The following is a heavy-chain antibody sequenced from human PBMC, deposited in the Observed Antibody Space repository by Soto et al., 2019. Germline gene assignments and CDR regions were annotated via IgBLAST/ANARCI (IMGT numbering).Heavy chain of an antibody. D-gene: IGHD3-22*01. CDR1: GFTFSDYT. V-gene: IGHV3-49*03. J-gene: IGHJ4*02. CDR2: IRSKPYGGTT. Sequence: EVQLVESGGGLVQPGRSLRLSCTASGFTFSDYTMSWFRQAPGKGLEWVGFIRSKPYGGTTEHAASVKGRFAISRDDSKSIAYLQMNSLKAEDTAVSYCTRGGHYSGYPPPAFWGPGTLVTVSS. CDR3: TRGGHYSGYPPPAF.